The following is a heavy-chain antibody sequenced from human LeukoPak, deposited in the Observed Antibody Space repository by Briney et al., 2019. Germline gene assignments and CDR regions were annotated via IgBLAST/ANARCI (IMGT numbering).Heavy chain of an antibody. J-gene: IGHJ4*02. Sequence: SQTLSLTCAISGDSVSSSSAAWNWIRQSPSRGLEWLGRTYYRSKFFNDYALSVKSRITINPDTSKNQFSLQLSSVTAADTAVYYCARDQARRGSGSYYNLPIDYWGQGTLVTVSS. CDR2: TYYRSKFFN. CDR1: GDSVSSSSAA. D-gene: IGHD3-10*01. V-gene: IGHV6-1*01. CDR3: ARDQARRGSGSYYNLPIDY.